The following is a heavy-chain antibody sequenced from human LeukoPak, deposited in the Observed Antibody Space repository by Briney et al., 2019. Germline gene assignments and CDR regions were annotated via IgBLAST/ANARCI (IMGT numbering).Heavy chain of an antibody. CDR2: IYTSGST. Sequence: SETLSLTCTVSGGSISSDTYYWSWIRQPAGKGLEWIGRIYTSGSTNYNPSLKSRVTMSVDTSKNQFSLKLSSVTAADTAVYYCARGRIRYFDWLLRDYYYMDVWGKGTTVTISS. CDR3: ARGRIRYFDWLLRDYYYMDV. J-gene: IGHJ6*03. D-gene: IGHD3-9*01. V-gene: IGHV4-61*02. CDR1: GGSISSDTYY.